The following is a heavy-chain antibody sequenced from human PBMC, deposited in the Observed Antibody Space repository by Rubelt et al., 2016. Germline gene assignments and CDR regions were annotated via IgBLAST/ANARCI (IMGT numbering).Heavy chain of an antibody. D-gene: IGHD6-6*01. CDR1: GGSFSGYI. CDR3: ARKAARFCFDY. CDR2: VAEDGTT. V-gene: IGHV4-34*01. J-gene: IGHJ4*02. Sequence: QVQLRQWGAGLLKPSETLSLTCAVYGGSFSGYIWTWIRQAPGQGLEWIGEVAEDGTTYYTPPLRSRVTMSADKSKNQFSLRITSVIVADSAVYYCARKAARFCFDYWGQGILVTVSS.